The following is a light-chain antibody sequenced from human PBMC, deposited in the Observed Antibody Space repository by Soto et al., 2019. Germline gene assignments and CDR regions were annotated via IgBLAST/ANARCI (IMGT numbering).Light chain of an antibody. V-gene: IGKV3-15*01. CDR2: GAS. J-gene: IGKJ1*01. CDR1: QSVSSN. CDR3: QQYNNWPQT. Sequence: ERVMTQSPATLSVSPGERATLFCRASQSVSSNLAWYQQKPGQAPRLLIYGASTRATGIPARFSGSGSGTEFTLTISSLQSEDFAVYYCQQYNNWPQTFGQGTKVEIK.